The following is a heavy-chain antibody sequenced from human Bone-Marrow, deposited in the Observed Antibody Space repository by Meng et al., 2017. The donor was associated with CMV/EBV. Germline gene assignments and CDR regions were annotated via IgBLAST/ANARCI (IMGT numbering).Heavy chain of an antibody. J-gene: IGHJ5*02. V-gene: IGHV4-59*01. D-gene: IGHD4-17*01. CDR3: ARGNGGSYGDYWFDP. CDR1: GGSISSYY. CDR2: IYYSGST. Sequence: SEPLSLTCTVSGGSISSYYWSWIRQPPGKGLEWIGYIYYSGSTNYNPSLKSRVTISVDTSKNQFSPKLSFVTAADTAVYYCARGNGGSYGDYWFDPWGQGTLVTVSS.